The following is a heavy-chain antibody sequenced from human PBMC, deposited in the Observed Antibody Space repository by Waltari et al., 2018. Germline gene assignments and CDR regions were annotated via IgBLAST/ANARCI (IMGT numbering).Heavy chain of an antibody. D-gene: IGHD6-25*01. Sequence: QVQLVQSGAEVKKPGASVKVSCKASGYTFTGYYMHWVRQAPGQGLEWMGRINPNSGCTNYVQKFQGRVTMTRDTSISTAYMELSRLRSDDTAVYYSATLPQQRELDYRGQGTLVTVSA. V-gene: IGHV1-2*06. CDR3: ATLPQQRELDY. J-gene: IGHJ4*02. CDR2: INPNSGCT. CDR1: GYTFTGYY.